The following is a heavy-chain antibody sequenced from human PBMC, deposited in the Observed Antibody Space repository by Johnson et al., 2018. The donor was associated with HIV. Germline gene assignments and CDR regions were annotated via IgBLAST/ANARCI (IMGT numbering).Heavy chain of an antibody. Sequence: EVQLVESGGGLVQPGRSLRLSCTASGFTFGDYAMSWFRQAPGKGLEWVGFIRSKAYGGTTAYAASVKGRFSISRDDSNSIAYLQMNSLKTEDTAVYYCTRVPRKGVTPDAFDLWGQGTLVTVSS. CDR2: IRSKAYGGTT. CDR1: GFTFGDYA. V-gene: IGHV3-49*03. D-gene: IGHD3-3*01. CDR3: TRVPRKGVTPDAFDL. J-gene: IGHJ3*01.